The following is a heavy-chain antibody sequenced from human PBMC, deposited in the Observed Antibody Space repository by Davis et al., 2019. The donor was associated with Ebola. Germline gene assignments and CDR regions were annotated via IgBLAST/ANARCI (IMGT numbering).Heavy chain of an antibody. J-gene: IGHJ4*02. CDR2: INPSGGST. D-gene: IGHD4-17*01. CDR1: GYTFTSYY. Sequence: AASVKVSCKASGYTFTSYYMHWVRQAPGQGLEWMGIINPSGGSTSYAQKFQVRVTMTRDTSTSTVYMELSSLRPEDTAVYYCARANGNADFGGYWGQGTLVSVSS. V-gene: IGHV1-46*01. CDR3: ARANGNADFGGY.